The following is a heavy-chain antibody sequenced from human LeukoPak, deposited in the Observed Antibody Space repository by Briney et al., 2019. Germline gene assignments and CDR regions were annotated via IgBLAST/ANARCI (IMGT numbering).Heavy chain of an antibody. CDR2: MSQSGST. V-gene: IGHV4-34*01. Sequence: SETLSLTCVVYGGSFSGYYWTWIRRTPNKGLECIGEMSQSGSTNYNPSLKSRVTISLDTSKSQFSLKLSSVTAADTGVYYCARGKIALAVFDYWGQGTLVTVSS. CDR1: GGSFSGYY. D-gene: IGHD6-19*01. J-gene: IGHJ4*02. CDR3: ARGKIALAVFDY.